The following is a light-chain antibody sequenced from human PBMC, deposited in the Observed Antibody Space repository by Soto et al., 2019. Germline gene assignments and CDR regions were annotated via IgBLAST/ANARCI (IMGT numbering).Light chain of an antibody. Sequence: DIQLTQSPSSLSASVEDRVTISCRASYDISSSLAWYQQEPGKPPKLLIYDSSTLQTGVPSRFTGSGSGRKFTLTISGLQFGDFATYFCQQLSHYPYTFGQGTKVDI. J-gene: IGKJ2*01. CDR1: YDISSS. V-gene: IGKV1-9*01. CDR2: DSS. CDR3: QQLSHYPYT.